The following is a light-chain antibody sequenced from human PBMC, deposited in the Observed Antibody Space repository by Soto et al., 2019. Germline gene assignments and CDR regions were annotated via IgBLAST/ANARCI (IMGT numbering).Light chain of an antibody. J-gene: IGKJ4*01. V-gene: IGKV1-39*01. Sequence: IQMSQSPSSLSASVGDRVSITCRASQTVNNNYVNWYQQKPGEAPKLPIYIASGLQSGVPARFNDSGSVTEFTLNINSLQPDDFATYYFQQTSSCPLSFGGGTKMEIK. CDR2: IAS. CDR3: QQTSSCPLS. CDR1: QTVNNNY.